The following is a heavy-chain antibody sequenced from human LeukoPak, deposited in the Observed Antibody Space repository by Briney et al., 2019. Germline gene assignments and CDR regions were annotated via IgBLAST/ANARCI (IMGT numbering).Heavy chain of an antibody. D-gene: IGHD1-7*01. CDR2: INSDGSST. CDR3: AKVGTGTGASFDY. CDR1: GFTFSSYW. J-gene: IGHJ4*02. Sequence: PGGSLRLSCAASGFTFSSYWMHWVRQAPGKGLVWVSRINSDGSSTSYADSVKGRFTISRDNSKNTLYLQMNSLRAEDTAVYYCAKVGTGTGASFDYWGQGTLVTVSS. V-gene: IGHV3-74*01.